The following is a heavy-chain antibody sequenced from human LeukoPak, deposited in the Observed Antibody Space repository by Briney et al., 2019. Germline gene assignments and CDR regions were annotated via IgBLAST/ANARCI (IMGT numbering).Heavy chain of an antibody. CDR1: GGSISSSSHY. CDR2: IYYSGST. V-gene: IGHV4-39*07. CDR3: ARVTDSRGYYYSDDAFDI. D-gene: IGHD3-22*01. J-gene: IGHJ3*02. Sequence: SETLSLTCTVSGGSISSSSHYWGWIRQPPGKGLEWIGSIYYSGSTYYNPSLKSRVTISVDTSKNQFSLKLSSVTAADTAVYYCARVTDSRGYYYSDDAFDIWGQGTMVTVSS.